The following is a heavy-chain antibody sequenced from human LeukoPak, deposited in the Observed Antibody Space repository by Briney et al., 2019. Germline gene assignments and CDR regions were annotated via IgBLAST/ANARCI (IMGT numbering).Heavy chain of an antibody. D-gene: IGHD2-15*01. CDR1: GYTFIGYY. CDR3: ATVRDIVVGGGPYYFDY. V-gene: IGHV1-2*02. Sequence: VSVKVSCKASGYTFIGYYLHWVRQAPGQGLEWMGWINPHNGDTNYAQKFQGRVTMTRDTSITTAYMELSRLKSDDAAVYYYATVRDIVVGGGPYYFDYWGQGNLGSVSS. J-gene: IGHJ4*02. CDR2: INPHNGDT.